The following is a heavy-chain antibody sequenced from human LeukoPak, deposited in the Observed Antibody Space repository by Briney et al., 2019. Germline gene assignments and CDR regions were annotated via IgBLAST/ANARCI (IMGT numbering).Heavy chain of an antibody. J-gene: IGHJ3*02. CDR2: INPNSGGT. D-gene: IGHD6-19*01. Sequence: ASVRVSCKASGYSFTGYYMHWVRQAPGQGLEWMGWINPNSGGTNYAQKFQGRVTMTRDTSISTAYMELSRLRSDDTAVYYCARVGAVAGHDAFDIWGQGTMVTVSS. CDR1: GYSFTGYY. CDR3: ARVGAVAGHDAFDI. V-gene: IGHV1-2*02.